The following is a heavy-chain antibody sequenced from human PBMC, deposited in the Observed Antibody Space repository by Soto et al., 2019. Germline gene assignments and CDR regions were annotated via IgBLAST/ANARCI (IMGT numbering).Heavy chain of an antibody. Sequence: GSLRLSCAASGXTFSNYGMNWVRQAPGKGLVLVSHIKSDGTTSYADSVEGRFTVYRDDAKKTFYLKMNSLRAEDKAVYYCAKDRGEEGLKFLEWFGGMDVWGHGTTVTVSS. CDR2: IKSDGTT. V-gene: IGHV3-74*01. CDR1: GXTFSNYG. CDR3: AKDRGEEGLKFLEWFGGMDV. D-gene: IGHD3-3*01. J-gene: IGHJ6*02.